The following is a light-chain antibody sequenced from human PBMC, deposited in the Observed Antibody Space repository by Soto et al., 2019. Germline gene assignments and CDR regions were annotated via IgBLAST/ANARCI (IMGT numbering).Light chain of an antibody. CDR2: GAA. CDR1: HSVSSNY. CDR3: HQYSNSPYT. J-gene: IGKJ2*01. Sequence: EIVLTQSPGTLSLSPGERATLSCRASHSVSSNYLAWYQQKPGQSPKLLIYGAAGRATGIPDRLSGSGSGTDFTVTISRLEPEDFAVYYCHQYSNSPYTFGQGTKLEIK. V-gene: IGKV3-20*01.